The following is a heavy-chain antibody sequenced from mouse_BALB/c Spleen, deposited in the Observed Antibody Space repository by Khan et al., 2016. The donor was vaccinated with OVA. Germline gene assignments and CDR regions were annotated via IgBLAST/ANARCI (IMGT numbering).Heavy chain of an antibody. V-gene: IGHV5-17*02. D-gene: IGHD1-1*01. Sequence: EVELVESGGGLVQPGGSRKLSCAASGFTFSNFGMHWIRQAPEKGLVWVADISGDSNTIYYADTVKGRFTISRDNPRNTLFLQMTSLRSEDTAMYYCARSYFYGYYFDQWGKGTTLTVS. CDR2: ISGDSNTI. J-gene: IGHJ2*01. CDR3: ARSYFYGYYFDQ. CDR1: GFTFSNFG.